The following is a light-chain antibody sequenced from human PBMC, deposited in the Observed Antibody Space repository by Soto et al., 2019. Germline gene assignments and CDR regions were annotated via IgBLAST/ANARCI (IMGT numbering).Light chain of an antibody. CDR2: AAS. CDR3: LQDYNYPLT. V-gene: IGKV1-6*01. CDR1: QGIRND. Sequence: AIPMTPAPSSLSTSVGDRVTITCRASQGIRNDLGCYQQKPGKAPKLLIYAASSLQSGVPSRFSGSGSGTDFTLTISSLQPEEFATYYCLQDYNYPLTFGGGTKVEIK. J-gene: IGKJ4*01.